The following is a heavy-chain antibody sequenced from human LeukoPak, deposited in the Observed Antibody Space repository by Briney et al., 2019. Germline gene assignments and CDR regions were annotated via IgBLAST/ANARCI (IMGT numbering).Heavy chain of an antibody. J-gene: IGHJ2*01. Sequence: GESLKISCKGSGYSFTSYWIGWVRQMPGKGLEWMGIIYPGDSDTRYSPSFQGQVTISADKSISTAYLQWSSLKASDTAMYYCASTPSDLYGDYPDWINWYFDLWGRGTLVTVSS. V-gene: IGHV5-51*01. D-gene: IGHD4-17*01. CDR1: GYSFTSYW. CDR2: IYPGDSDT. CDR3: ASTPSDLYGDYPDWINWYFDL.